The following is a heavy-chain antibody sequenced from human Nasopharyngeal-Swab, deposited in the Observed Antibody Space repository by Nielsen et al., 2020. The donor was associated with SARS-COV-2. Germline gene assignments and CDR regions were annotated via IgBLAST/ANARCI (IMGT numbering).Heavy chain of an antibody. CDR2: ISAYSGNT. Sequence: ASVKVSCKASGYTFTSYGISWVRQAPGQGLEWMGWISAYSGNTNYAQKLQGRVTMTTDTSTSTAYMELRSLRSDDTAVYYCARDIMGIGWPGAPDYWGQGTLVTVSS. CDR1: GYTFTSYG. D-gene: IGHD6-19*01. J-gene: IGHJ4*02. V-gene: IGHV1-18*01. CDR3: ARDIMGIGWPGAPDY.